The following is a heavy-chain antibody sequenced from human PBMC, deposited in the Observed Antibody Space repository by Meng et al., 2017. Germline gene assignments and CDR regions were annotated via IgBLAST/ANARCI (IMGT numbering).Heavy chain of an antibody. CDR2: IYWDDDK. J-gene: IGHJ4*02. CDR1: GCSLSTSGVG. V-gene: IGHV2-5*02. CDR3: AHRTVGYSSGWEFDY. Sequence: QTNLKEFGSTLSTPTQTLTLPCTFSGCSLSTSGVGVGWIRQPQGKALEWLALIYWDDDKRYSPSLKSRLTITKATSKNQVVLTMTNMDPVDTATYYCAHRTVGYSSGWEFDYWGQGTLVTVSS. D-gene: IGHD6-19*01.